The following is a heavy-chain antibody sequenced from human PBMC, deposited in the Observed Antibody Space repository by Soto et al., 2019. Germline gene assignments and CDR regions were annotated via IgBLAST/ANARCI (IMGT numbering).Heavy chain of an antibody. J-gene: IGHJ5*02. D-gene: IGHD3-10*01. CDR2: INHSGST. CDR1: GGSFSGYY. CDR3: ARGRYYYGSGSYNWFDP. Sequence: QVQLQQWGAGLLKPSETLSLTCAVYGGSFSGYYWSWIRQPPGKGLEWIGEINHSGSTNYNPSLKSRFTISVDTSKNQQSLKLSSVTAADTAVYYCARGRYYYGSGSYNWFDPWGQGTLVTVSS. V-gene: IGHV4-34*01.